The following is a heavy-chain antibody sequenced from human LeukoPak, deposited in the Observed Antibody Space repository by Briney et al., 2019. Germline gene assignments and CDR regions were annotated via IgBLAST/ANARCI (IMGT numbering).Heavy chain of an antibody. V-gene: IGHV5-51*01. Sequence: AEALRISCKGSGYYFTTYWIGWVRQMPGKGLEWMGIINDSDSDTRYSPSFQGQVTISVDMSLSIAYLQWSSLTASDTAIYYCARTLDYLGLIDYWGQGTLVTVSS. CDR3: ARTLDYLGLIDY. D-gene: IGHD4-11*01. CDR2: INDSDSDT. J-gene: IGHJ4*02. CDR1: GYYFTTYW.